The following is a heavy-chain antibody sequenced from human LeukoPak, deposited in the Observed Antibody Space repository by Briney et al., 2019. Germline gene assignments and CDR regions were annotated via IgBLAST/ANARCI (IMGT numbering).Heavy chain of an antibody. Sequence: PGGSLRLSCAASGFTFSNAWMSWVRQAPGKGLEWVGRIAINTEGGTSDYAAPVKGRFTISRDDSKNTLYLQMNSLKTEDTAIYYCTTWDFFIRGVIDWGQGALVTVSS. V-gene: IGHV3-15*04. J-gene: IGHJ4*02. CDR3: TTWDFFIRGVID. CDR2: IAINTEGGTS. CDR1: GFTFSNAW. D-gene: IGHD3-10*01.